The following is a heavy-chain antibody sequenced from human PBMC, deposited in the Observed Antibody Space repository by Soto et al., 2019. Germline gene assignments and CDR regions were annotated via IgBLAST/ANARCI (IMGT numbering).Heavy chain of an antibody. CDR1: GGTFSSYA. Sequence: QVHLVQSGAEVKKPGSSVKVSCKASGGTFSSYAISWVRQSPGQGLEWMGGFIPIFVTTNYAQKFQGRVTITADESTSTAYMELSSLRSEDTAVYYCTRDRGRRYNDGRGYYYSAYWGQGTLVTVSS. CDR3: TRDRGRRYNDGRGYYYSAY. V-gene: IGHV1-69*01. CDR2: FIPIFVTT. J-gene: IGHJ4*02. D-gene: IGHD3-22*01.